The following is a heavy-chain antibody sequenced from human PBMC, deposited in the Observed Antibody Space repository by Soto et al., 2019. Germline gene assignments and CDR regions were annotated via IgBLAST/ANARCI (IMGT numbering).Heavy chain of an antibody. CDR1: VFAFSSYT. CDR2: ISASGGST. J-gene: IGHJ4*02. D-gene: IGHD6-19*01. CDR3: AKDRGGFARGWEYYDF. Sequence: RWSLRLSCSASVFAFSSYTMSWVRQTPGKGLEWVSSISASGGSTYYGDSLKGRFTISRDNSKNTLNLHIKSLGVEDSAVYYCAKDRGGFARGWEYYDFWGQGTQVTVSS. V-gene: IGHV3-23*01.